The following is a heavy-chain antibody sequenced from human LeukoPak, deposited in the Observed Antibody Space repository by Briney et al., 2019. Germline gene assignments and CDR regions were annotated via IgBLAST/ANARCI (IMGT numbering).Heavy chain of an antibody. Sequence: ASVKVSCKASGYTFTSYDINWVRQATGQGLEWMGWMNPKSGNTGYAQKFQGRVTMTRSTSVSTAYMELSSLRSEDTAVYYCASSETDDFWSGFGIDYWGQGTLVTVFS. CDR3: ASSETDDFWSGFGIDY. J-gene: IGHJ4*02. D-gene: IGHD3-3*01. V-gene: IGHV1-8*01. CDR1: GYTFTSYD. CDR2: MNPKSGNT.